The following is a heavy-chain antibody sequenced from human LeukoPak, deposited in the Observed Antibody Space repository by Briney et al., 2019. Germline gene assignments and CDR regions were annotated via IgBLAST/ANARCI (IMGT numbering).Heavy chain of an antibody. V-gene: IGHV3-30*02. J-gene: IGHJ4*02. Sequence: GGSLRLSCAASGFTFSNYGMHWVRQAPGKGLEWLAFMRYDGSNTHYADSVKGRFTISRDNSKNTVYLEVISLTDEDTAVYYCAKDDAWLRYGEWGQGTLVTVSS. CDR1: GFTFSNYG. CDR2: MRYDGSNT. CDR3: AKDDAWLRYGE. D-gene: IGHD3-10*01.